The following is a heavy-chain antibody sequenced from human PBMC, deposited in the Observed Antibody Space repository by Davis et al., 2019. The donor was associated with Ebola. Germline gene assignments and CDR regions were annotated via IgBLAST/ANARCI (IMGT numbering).Heavy chain of an antibody. V-gene: IGHV3-21*01. J-gene: IGHJ6*03. CDR1: GFTFSSYA. CDR3: ARAVRARASYYYYMDV. D-gene: IGHD4-17*01. Sequence: PGGSLRLSCAASGFTFSSYAMSWVRQAPGKGLEWVSSISSSSSYIYYADSVKGRFTISRDNAKNSLYLQMNSLRAEDTDVYDCARAVRARASYYYYMDVWGKGTTVTVSS. CDR2: ISSSSSYI.